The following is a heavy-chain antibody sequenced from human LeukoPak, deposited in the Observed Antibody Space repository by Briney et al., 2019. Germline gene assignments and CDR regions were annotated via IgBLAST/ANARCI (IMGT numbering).Heavy chain of an antibody. CDR1: GFTFDDYA. CDR2: ISCDGGSN. CDR3: AKDFGGRIAVAGGYDY. J-gene: IGHJ4*02. V-gene: IGHV3-43D*03. Sequence: GGSLRLSCAASGFTFDDYAMHWVRQAPGKGLEWVSLISCDGGSNYYADSVKGRFTISRDNSKNSLYLQMNSLRAEDTALYYCAKDFGGRIAVAGGYDYWGQGTLVTVSS. D-gene: IGHD6-19*01.